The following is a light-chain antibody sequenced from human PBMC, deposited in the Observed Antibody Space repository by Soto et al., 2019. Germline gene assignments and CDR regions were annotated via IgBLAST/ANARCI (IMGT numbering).Light chain of an antibody. V-gene: IGKV3D-20*01. CDR1: QSVSSSY. Sequence: EIVLTQSPATLSLSPGERATLSCGARQSVSSSYLAWYQQKPGLAPRLLIYDASSRATGIPDRFSGSVSGTDFTLTISRLEPEDFAVYYCQQYGSLITFGQGTRLEIK. CDR2: DAS. J-gene: IGKJ5*01. CDR3: QQYGSLIT.